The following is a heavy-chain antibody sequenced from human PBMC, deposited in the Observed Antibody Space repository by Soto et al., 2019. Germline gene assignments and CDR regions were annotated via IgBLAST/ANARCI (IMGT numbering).Heavy chain of an antibody. CDR2: IHTTDGS. J-gene: IGHJ4*02. CDR3: ARALSSAAGLYFDF. V-gene: IGHV4-4*07. D-gene: IGHD6-13*01. CDR1: GGSISYYY. Sequence: SETLSLTCTVSGGSISYYYWSWIRQPAGKGMEWIGRIHTTDGSNYNPSLKSRVTMSTDTSNNQFSLKLSSLTAADTAVYYCARALSSAAGLYFDFWGQGTLVTVSS.